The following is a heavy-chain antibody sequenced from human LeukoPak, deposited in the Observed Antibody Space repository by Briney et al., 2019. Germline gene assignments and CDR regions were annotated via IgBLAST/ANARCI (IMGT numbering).Heavy chain of an antibody. Sequence: GGSLRLSCAASGFTFSSYAMSWVRQAPGKGLEWVSAISGSGGSTYYADSVKGRFTISRDNSKNTLYLQMNSLRAEDMAVYYCASGSQRNYYYYGMDVWGQGTTVTVSS. D-gene: IGHD1-26*01. CDR1: GFTFSSYA. CDR2: ISGSGGST. CDR3: ASGSQRNYYYYGMDV. J-gene: IGHJ6*02. V-gene: IGHV3-23*01.